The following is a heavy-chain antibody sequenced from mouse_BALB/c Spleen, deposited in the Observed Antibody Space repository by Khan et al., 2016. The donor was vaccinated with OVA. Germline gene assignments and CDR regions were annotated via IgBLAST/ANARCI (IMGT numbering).Heavy chain of an antibody. CDR2: INPKNGDT. CDR1: GYTFPEYT. J-gene: IGHJ4*01. CDR3: ARDAGRY. V-gene: IGHV1-18*01. Sequence: VQLQQSAPELVKPGASVKISCKTSGYTFPEYTVHWVKQSLGKSLDWIGVINPKNGDTAYNQKFKGKATLTVDKSSSTAYMEFRSLTSEDSAVYYCARDAGRYWGQGTSVTVAS.